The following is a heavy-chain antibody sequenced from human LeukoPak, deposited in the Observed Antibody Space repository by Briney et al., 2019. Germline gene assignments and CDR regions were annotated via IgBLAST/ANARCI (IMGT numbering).Heavy chain of an antibody. CDR3: AGATLYYDSSGYQDY. V-gene: IGHV1-69*13. Sequence: AASVKVPCKASGGTFSSYAISWVRQAPGQGLEWMGGIIPIFGTANYAQKFQGGVTITADESTSTAYMELSSLRSEDTAVYYCAGATLYYDSSGYQDYWGQGTLVTVSS. J-gene: IGHJ4*02. D-gene: IGHD3-22*01. CDR1: GGTFSSYA. CDR2: IIPIFGTA.